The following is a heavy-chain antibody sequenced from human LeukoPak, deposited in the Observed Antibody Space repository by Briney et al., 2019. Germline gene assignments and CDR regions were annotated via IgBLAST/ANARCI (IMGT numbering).Heavy chain of an antibody. V-gene: IGHV3-33*01. D-gene: IGHD3-10*01. J-gene: IGHJ6*02. CDR2: IWYDGSNK. CDR1: GFTFSSYG. Sequence: GRSLRLSCAASGFTFSSYGMHWVRQAPGKGLEWVAVIWYDGSNKYYADSVKGRFTISRDNSKNTLYLQMNSLRAEDTAVYYCASELPSYYYGSRKVYYGMDVWGQGTTVTVSS. CDR3: ASELPSYYYGSRKVYYGMDV.